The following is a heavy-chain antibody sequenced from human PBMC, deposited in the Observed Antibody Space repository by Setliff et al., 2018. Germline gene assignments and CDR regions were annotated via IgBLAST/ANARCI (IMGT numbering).Heavy chain of an antibody. CDR1: NGSISSGNYF. Sequence: SETLSLTCTVSNGSISSGNYFWGWIRQPPGKGLEWMGSIFYTGSTYHSPSLKSRVTMSIDTSKNQFSLNLNSVTAADTAVYYCARQPYSTTYYYYYYYMDVWGKGTTVTV. J-gene: IGHJ6*03. V-gene: IGHV4-39*01. CDR3: ARQPYSTTYYYYYYYMDV. D-gene: IGHD6-13*01. CDR2: IFYTGST.